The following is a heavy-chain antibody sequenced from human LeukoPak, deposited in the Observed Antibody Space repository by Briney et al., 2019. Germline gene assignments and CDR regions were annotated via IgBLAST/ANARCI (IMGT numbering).Heavy chain of an antibody. CDR2: IYYDATHA. CDR3: TRSGSTCRGGSCHQVNWFAL. CDR1: EFTFINYA. V-gene: IGHV3-33*01. J-gene: IGHJ5*02. Sequence: PGGSLRLSFVSPEFTFINYAMHGVRQAPGKGLEWVALIYYDATHAAYADSVKGRFTISRDNSKNTLYLQMNSLRPEDTAVYYWTRSGSTCRGGSCHQVNWFALWGHRALVTVSS. D-gene: IGHD2-15*01.